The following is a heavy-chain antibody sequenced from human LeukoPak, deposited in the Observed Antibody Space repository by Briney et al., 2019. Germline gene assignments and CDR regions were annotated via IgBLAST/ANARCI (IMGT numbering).Heavy chain of an antibody. V-gene: IGHV1-2*02. CDR2: INPNSGGT. Sequence: ASVKVSCKASGYTFTDYYMHWVRQAPGQGLEWMGWINPNSGGTKYAQEFQGRVTMTRDTSISTAYMELSRLRSDDTAVYYCARMGEYSYIDYWGQGTLVTVSS. CDR3: ARMGEYSYIDY. D-gene: IGHD5-18*01. CDR1: GYTFTDYY. J-gene: IGHJ4*02.